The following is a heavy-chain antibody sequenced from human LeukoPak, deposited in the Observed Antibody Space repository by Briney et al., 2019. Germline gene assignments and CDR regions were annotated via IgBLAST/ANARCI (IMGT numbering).Heavy chain of an antibody. Sequence: GGSLRLSCAASGFTFSSYGMHWVRQAPGKGLEWVAFIRYNGSNKYYADSVKGRFTISRDNSKNTLYLQMNSLRAEDTAVYYCSKGGRVSGWYVYWGQGTLVTVSS. D-gene: IGHD6-19*01. CDR3: SKGGRVSGWYVY. V-gene: IGHV3-30*02. J-gene: IGHJ4*02. CDR1: GFTFSSYG. CDR2: IRYNGSNK.